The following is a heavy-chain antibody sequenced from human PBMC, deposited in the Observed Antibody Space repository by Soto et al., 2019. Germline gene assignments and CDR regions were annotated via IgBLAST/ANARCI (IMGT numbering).Heavy chain of an antibody. CDR1: GWSFSGYY. V-gene: IGHV4-34*01. D-gene: IGHD3-9*01. Sequence: PSETLSLTCAVYGWSFSGYYWSWIRQPPGKGLEWIGEINHSGSTNYNPSLKSRVTISVDTSKNQFSLKLSSVTAADTAVYYCAIRYFDWLLPAPGFDPWGQGTLVTVSS. J-gene: IGHJ5*02. CDR3: AIRYFDWLLPAPGFDP. CDR2: INHSGST.